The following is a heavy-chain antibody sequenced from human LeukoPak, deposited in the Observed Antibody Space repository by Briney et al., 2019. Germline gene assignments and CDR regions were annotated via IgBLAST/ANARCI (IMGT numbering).Heavy chain of an antibody. D-gene: IGHD6-13*01. CDR3: ARDWVAAAGPYYYYYGMDV. CDR1: GYIFPTYY. Sequence: GASVKVSCKASGYIFPTYYMHWVRQALGQWLEWMGIINPSGGSTSYTQKFQGRVTMTRDTSISTAYMELSRLRSDDTAVYYCARDWVAAAGPYYYYYGMDVWGQGTTVTVSS. J-gene: IGHJ6*02. V-gene: IGHV1-46*01. CDR2: INPSGGST.